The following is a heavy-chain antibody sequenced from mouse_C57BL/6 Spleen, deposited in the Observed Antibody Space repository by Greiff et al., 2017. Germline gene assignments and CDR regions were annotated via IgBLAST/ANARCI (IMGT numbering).Heavy chain of an antibody. D-gene: IGHD1-1*01. CDR3: ANYYYGSSNWYFDV. V-gene: IGHV1-22*01. Sequence: EVQLQESGPALVKPGASVKMSCKASGYTFTDYNMHWVKQSHGKSLEWIGYINPNNGGTSYNQKFKGKATLTVNKSSSTAYMELRSLTSEDSAVYYCANYYYGSSNWYFDVWGTGTTVTVSS. J-gene: IGHJ1*03. CDR1: GYTFTDYN. CDR2: INPNNGGT.